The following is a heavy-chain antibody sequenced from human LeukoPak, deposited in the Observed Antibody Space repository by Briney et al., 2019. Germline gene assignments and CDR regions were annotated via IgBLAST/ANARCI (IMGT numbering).Heavy chain of an antibody. J-gene: IGHJ4*02. CDR2: ISGSGGST. CDR1: GFTFSSDA. V-gene: IGHV3-23*01. D-gene: IGHD2-2*01. CDR3: AKTGTQYPTLFDY. Sequence: GGSLRLPYAASGFTFSSDAMSWVRLAPGKGLEWVSAISGSGGSTYFADSVKGRFTISRDNSRHTLYLQMNSLRAEDTAVYYCAKTGTQYPTLFDYWGQGTLVTVSS.